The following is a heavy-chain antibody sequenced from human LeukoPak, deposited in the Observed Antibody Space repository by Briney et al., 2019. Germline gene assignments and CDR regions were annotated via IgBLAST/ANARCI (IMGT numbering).Heavy chain of an antibody. CDR3: AREYCSGGSCYEYYFDY. V-gene: IGHV1-18*01. D-gene: IGHD2-15*01. J-gene: IGHJ4*01. CDR1: GYTCTSDG. CDR2: ISAYNGNT. Sequence: GGSMKVSCEASGYTCTSDGISWVRQAPGQGLEWMGWISAYNGNTNYAQKLQGGVTMTTDTSTSTAYMELRSLRSDDTAVYYCAREYCSGGSCYEYYFDYWGHGTLVTVSS.